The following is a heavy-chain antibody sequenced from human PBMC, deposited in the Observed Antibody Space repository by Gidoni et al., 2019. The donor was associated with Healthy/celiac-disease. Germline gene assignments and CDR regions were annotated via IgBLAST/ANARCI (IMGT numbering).Heavy chain of an antibody. V-gene: IGHV4-39*01. CDR2: IYYSGST. CDR1: GCSIRSSRYY. Sequence: QLQLQESGPGLVKPSETLSLTCTVSGCSIRSSRYYWGWIRQPPGKGLEWIGSIYYSGSTYYNPSLKSRVTISVDTSKNQFSLKLSSVTAADTAVYYCARGYCSSTSCPNWFDPWGQGTLVTVSS. J-gene: IGHJ5*02. CDR3: ARGYCSSTSCPNWFDP. D-gene: IGHD2-2*01.